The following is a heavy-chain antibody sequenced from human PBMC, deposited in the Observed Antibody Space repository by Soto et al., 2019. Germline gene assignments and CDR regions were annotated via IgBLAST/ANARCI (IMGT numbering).Heavy chain of an antibody. CDR2: IKSKTDGGTT. CDR1: GFTFSNAW. J-gene: IGHJ4*02. V-gene: IGHV3-15*01. Sequence: GGSLRLSCAASGFTFSNAWMSWVRQAPGKGLEWVGRIKSKTDGGTTDYAAPVKGRFTISRDDSKNTLYLQMNSLKTEDTAVYYCTTDIVVVPAAIDYWGQGTLVTVSS. CDR3: TTDIVVVPAAIDY. D-gene: IGHD2-2*01.